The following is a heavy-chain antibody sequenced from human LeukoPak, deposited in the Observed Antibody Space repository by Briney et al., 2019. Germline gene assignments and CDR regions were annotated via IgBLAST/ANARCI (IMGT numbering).Heavy chain of an antibody. CDR3: ARQGQDNWFDP. J-gene: IGHJ5*02. V-gene: IGHV4-59*08. Sequence: SETLSLTCTVSGGSISSYYWSRIRQPPGKGLEWIGYIYYSGSTNYNPSLKSRVTISVDTSKNQFSLKLSSVTAADTAVYYCARQGQDNWFDPWGQGTLVTVSS. CDR1: GGSISSYY. CDR2: IYYSGST.